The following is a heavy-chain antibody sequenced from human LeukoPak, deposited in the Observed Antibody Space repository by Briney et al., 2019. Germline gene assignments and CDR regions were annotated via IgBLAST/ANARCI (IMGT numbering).Heavy chain of an antibody. Sequence: GGSLRVSCAASGITFSTYAMTWVRQAPGKGLEWVSSINYSGSGTFYADSVKGRFTISRDNSKDTLYLQMNNLRVEDMAVYYCAKEEYDSGWYKWFGPWGQGTLVTVSS. D-gene: IGHD6-19*01. CDR3: AKEEYDSGWYKWFGP. V-gene: IGHV3-23*01. CDR2: INYSGSGT. CDR1: GITFSTYA. J-gene: IGHJ5*02.